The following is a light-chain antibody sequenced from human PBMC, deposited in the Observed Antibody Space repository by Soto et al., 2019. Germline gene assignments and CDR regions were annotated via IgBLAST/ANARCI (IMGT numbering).Light chain of an antibody. Sequence: QAVVTQPPSVSAAPGQKVTISCSGSSSNIGGNSVSWYQQLPGTAPKLLNYDDNKRPSGIPDRFSGSKSGTSATLGITGFQTGDEADYYCGSWDSSLSAYVFGTGTKLTVL. CDR3: GSWDSSLSAYV. CDR2: DDN. CDR1: SSNIGGNS. J-gene: IGLJ1*01. V-gene: IGLV1-51*01.